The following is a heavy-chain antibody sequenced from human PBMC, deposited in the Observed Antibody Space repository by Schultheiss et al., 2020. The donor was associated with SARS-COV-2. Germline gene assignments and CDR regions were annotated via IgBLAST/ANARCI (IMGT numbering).Heavy chain of an antibody. CDR2: ISSSSSYI. Sequence: GGSLRLSCAASGFTFSSYSMNWVRQAPGKGLEWVSSISSSSSYIYYADSVKGRFTISRDNSKNTLYLQMNSLRAEDTAVYYCARDRGYSYGYNYWGQGTLVTVSS. CDR1: GFTFSSYS. D-gene: IGHD5-18*01. V-gene: IGHV3-21*04. CDR3: ARDRGYSYGYNY. J-gene: IGHJ4*02.